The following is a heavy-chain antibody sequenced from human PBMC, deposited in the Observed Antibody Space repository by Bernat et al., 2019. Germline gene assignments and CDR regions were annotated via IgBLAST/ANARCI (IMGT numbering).Heavy chain of an antibody. CDR3: ASAVTLDY. Sequence: QLQLQESGPGLVKPSETLSLPCPVPGGSISSSSYYWGWIRQPPGKGLEWIGSIYYSGSTYYNPSLKSRVTISVDTSKNQFSLKLSSVTAADTAVYYCASAVTLDYWGQGTLVTVSS. CDR2: IYYSGST. D-gene: IGHD4-23*01. J-gene: IGHJ4*02. CDR1: GGSISSSSYY. V-gene: IGHV4-39*01.